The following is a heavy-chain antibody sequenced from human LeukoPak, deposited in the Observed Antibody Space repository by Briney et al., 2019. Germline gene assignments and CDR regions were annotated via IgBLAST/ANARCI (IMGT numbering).Heavy chain of an antibody. CDR2: VSYDGSNK. CDR1: GFTFSTYA. J-gene: IGHJ4*02. CDR3: ARETLRNFDY. V-gene: IGHV3-30*04. Sequence: GWSVRLSCAASGFTFSTYAMHWVRQAPGKGLEWVAIVSYDGSNKYYADSVRGRFTISRDNSKNTLYLQMNSLRPEDASMYYCARETLRNFDYWGRGTLVTLSS.